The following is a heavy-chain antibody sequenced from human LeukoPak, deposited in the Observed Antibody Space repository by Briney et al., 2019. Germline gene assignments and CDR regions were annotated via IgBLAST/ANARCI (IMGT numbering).Heavy chain of an antibody. Sequence: ASVKVSCKASGYTFTGYYMHWVRQAPGQGLEWMGWMNPNSGNTGYAQKFQGRVTMARNTSISTAYMELSSLRSEDTAVYYCARGTRQRYYYYYGMDVWGQGTTVTVSS. V-gene: IGHV1-8*02. D-gene: IGHD2-2*01. CDR3: ARGTRQRYYYYYGMDV. CDR1: GYTFTGYY. CDR2: MNPNSGNT. J-gene: IGHJ6*02.